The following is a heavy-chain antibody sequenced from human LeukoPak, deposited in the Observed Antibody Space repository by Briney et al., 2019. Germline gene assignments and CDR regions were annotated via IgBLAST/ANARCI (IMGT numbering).Heavy chain of an antibody. J-gene: IGHJ6*03. CDR1: GGSISSSSYY. CDR3: ARDPYNGAYSEGYYYYYMDV. CDR2: IKKDGSEI. D-gene: IGHD1-1*01. V-gene: IGHV3-7*01. Sequence: ETLSLTCTVSGGSISSSSYYWGWLRQPPGKGLEWVANIKKDGSEIYYVDSVKGRFTISRDNAQNSLYLQMNSLRVEDTALYYCARDPYNGAYSEGYYYYYMDVWGKGTTVTVSS.